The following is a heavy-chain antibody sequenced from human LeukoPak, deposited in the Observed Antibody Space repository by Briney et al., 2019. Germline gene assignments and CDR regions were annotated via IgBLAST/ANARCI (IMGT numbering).Heavy chain of an antibody. D-gene: IGHD6-19*01. V-gene: IGHV1-46*01. CDR1: GYTFTSYY. CDR3: ARLLPPAGSAFDI. Sequence: ASVKVSCKASGYTFTSYYMQWVRQAPGQALEWMGIINPSGGSTSYAQKFQGRVTMTRDTSTSTVYMELSSLRSEGTGVYYCARLLPPAGSAFDIWGQGTMVTVSS. CDR2: INPSGGST. J-gene: IGHJ3*02.